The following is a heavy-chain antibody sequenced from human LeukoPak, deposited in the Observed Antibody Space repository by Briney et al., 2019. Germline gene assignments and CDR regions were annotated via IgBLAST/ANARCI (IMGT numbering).Heavy chain of an antibody. J-gene: IGHJ5*02. CDR2: IDTNTGNP. Sequence: EASVKVSCKASGYTFSRFAINWVRQAPGQGLEWMGWIDTNTGNPTYAQGFTERFVFSLDTSVNTAYLQINSLKSEDTAVYYCARDNYGAEEGIGSSLVWLDPWGQGTLVTVSS. D-gene: IGHD6-13*01. CDR1: GYTFSRFA. CDR3: ARDNYGAEEGIGSSLVWLDP. V-gene: IGHV7-4-1*02.